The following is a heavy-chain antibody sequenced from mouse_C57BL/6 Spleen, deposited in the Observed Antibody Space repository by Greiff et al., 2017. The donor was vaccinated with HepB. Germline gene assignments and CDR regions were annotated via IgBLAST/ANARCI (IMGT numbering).Heavy chain of an antibody. CDR2: IDPANGNT. J-gene: IGHJ3*01. Sequence: EVQLQESVAELVRPGASVKLSCTASGFNIKNTYMHWVKQRTEQGLEWIGRIDPANGNTKYAPKFQGQATITADTSSNTAYLQLSSLTSEDTAIYYCARSGYDYDDGFAYWGQGTLVTVSA. CDR1: GFNIKNTY. V-gene: IGHV14-3*01. D-gene: IGHD2-4*01. CDR3: ARSGYDYDDGFAY.